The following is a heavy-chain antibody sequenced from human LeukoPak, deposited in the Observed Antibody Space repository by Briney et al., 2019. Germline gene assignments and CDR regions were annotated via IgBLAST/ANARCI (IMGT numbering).Heavy chain of an antibody. D-gene: IGHD3-9*01. CDR3: ARWGATGYGDY. CDR1: GFTFSSYG. J-gene: IGHJ4*02. Sequence: GGSLRLSCAASGFTFSSYGMNWVRQAPGKGLEWVSYISDSSSTIYYADSAKGRLTISRDNAKNSLYLQMNSLRAEDTAVYYCARWGATGYGDYWGQGTLVTVSS. V-gene: IGHV3-48*03. CDR2: ISDSSSTI.